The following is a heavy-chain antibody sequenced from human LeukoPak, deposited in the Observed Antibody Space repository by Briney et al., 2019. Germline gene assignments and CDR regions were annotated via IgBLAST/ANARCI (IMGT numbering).Heavy chain of an antibody. CDR3: AKTLTNRWIQLTGMDV. J-gene: IGHJ6*02. D-gene: IGHD5-24*01. CDR2: ISYDGSNK. V-gene: IGHV3-30*18. CDR1: GFTFSSYG. Sequence: GSLRLSCAASGFTFSSYGMHWVRPAPGKGLEWVAVISYDGSNKYYADSVKGRFTISRDNSKNTLYLQMNSLRAEDTAVYYCAKTLTNRWIQLTGMDVWGQGTTVTVSS.